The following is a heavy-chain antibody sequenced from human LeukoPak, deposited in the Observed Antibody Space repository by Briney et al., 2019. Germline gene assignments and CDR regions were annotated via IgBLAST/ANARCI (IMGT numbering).Heavy chain of an antibody. J-gene: IGHJ4*02. CDR3: ARSTVTNYFDY. Sequence: GGSLRLSCAASGLTFNDYEMNWVRQAPGKGLEWISYISRSGSRIYYADSVQGRFTISRDNAKNSLYLQVNTLRAEDTAVYYCARSTVTNYFDYWVQGTLVTVSS. CDR1: GLTFNDYE. CDR2: ISRSGSRI. D-gene: IGHD4-17*01. V-gene: IGHV3-48*03.